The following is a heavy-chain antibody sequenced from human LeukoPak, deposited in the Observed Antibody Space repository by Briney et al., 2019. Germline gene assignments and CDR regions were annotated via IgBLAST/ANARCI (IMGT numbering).Heavy chain of an antibody. CDR3: ARGGPTGHFDY. CDR1: GFTFSSYA. V-gene: IGHV3-30-3*01. Sequence: GGSLRLSCAASGFTFSSYAMHWVRQAPGKGLEWVAVISYDGSNKYYADSVKGRFTNSRDNSKNTLYLQMNSLRAEDTAVYYCARGGPTGHFDYWGQGTLVTVSS. J-gene: IGHJ4*02. CDR2: ISYDGSNK. D-gene: IGHD1-1*01.